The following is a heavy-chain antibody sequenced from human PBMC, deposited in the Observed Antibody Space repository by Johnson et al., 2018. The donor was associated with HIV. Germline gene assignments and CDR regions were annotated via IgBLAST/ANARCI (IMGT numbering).Heavy chain of an antibody. J-gene: IGHJ3*02. V-gene: IGHV3-66*01. CDR2: IYSGGST. CDR1: GFTVSSNY. CDR3: ARGVGSGWYFEIGDDAFDI. Sequence: VQLVESGGGLVQPGGSLRLSCAASGFTVSSNYMSWVRQAPGKGLEWVSVIYSGGSTYYAYSVKGRFTISSDNSKNTLYFQMNSLRAEDTAVYYWARGVGSGWYFEIGDDAFDIWGQGTMVTVSS. D-gene: IGHD6-19*01.